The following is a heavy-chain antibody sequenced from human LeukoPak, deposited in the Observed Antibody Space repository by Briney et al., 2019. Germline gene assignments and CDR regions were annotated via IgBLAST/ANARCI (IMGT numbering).Heavy chain of an antibody. CDR2: INHSGST. V-gene: IGHV4-34*01. D-gene: IGHD6-19*01. CDR3: ASWRIAVAGTGTALFDY. J-gene: IGHJ4*02. CDR1: GGSFSGYY. Sequence: SETLSLTCAVCGGSFSGYYWSWIRQPPGKGLEWIGEINHSGSTNYNPSLKSRVTISVDTSKNQFSLKLSSVTAADTAVYYCASWRIAVAGTGTALFDYWGQGTLVTVSS.